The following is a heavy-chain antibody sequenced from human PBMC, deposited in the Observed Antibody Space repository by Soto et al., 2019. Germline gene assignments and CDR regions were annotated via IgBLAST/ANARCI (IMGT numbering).Heavy chain of an antibody. J-gene: IGHJ6*02. CDR3: ARDPQPPYQLLYGYYYYYGMDV. CDR2: ISYDGSNK. D-gene: IGHD2-2*02. V-gene: IGHV3-30-3*01. CDR1: GFTFSSYA. Sequence: XGSLQVSCAASGFTFSSYAMHWVRQAPGKGLEWVAVISYDGSNKYYADSVKGRFTISRDNSKNTLYLQMNSLRAEDTAVYYCARDPQPPYQLLYGYYYYYGMDVWGQGTTVTVSS.